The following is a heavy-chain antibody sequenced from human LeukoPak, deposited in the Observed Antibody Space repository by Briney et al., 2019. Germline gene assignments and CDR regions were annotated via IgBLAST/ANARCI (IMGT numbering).Heavy chain of an antibody. CDR2: TYYSGST. J-gene: IGHJ3*02. CDR3: AGRAVAGIGNDAFDI. CDR1: GGSTSSYY. D-gene: IGHD6-19*01. V-gene: IGHV4-59*01. Sequence: SETLSLTCTVSGGSTSSYYWSWIRQPPGKGLEWIGYTYYSGSTNYNPSLKSRVTISVETSKNQFSLKRSSVTAADTAVYYCAGRAVAGIGNDAFDIWGQGTMVTVSS.